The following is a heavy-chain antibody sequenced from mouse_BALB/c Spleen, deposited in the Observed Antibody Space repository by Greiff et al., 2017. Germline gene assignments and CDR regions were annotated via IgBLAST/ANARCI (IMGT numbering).Heavy chain of an antibody. D-gene: IGHD2-10*02. CDR3: ARKKYGNYFFDY. Sequence: QVQLKESGAELVRPGVSVKISCKGSGYTFTDYAMHWVKQSHAKSLEWIGVISTYYGDASYNQKFKGKATMTVDKSSRTAYMELARLTSEDSAIYYCARKKYGNYFFDYWGQGTTLTVSS. J-gene: IGHJ2*01. V-gene: IGHV1S137*01. CDR2: ISTYYGDA. CDR1: GYTFTDYA.